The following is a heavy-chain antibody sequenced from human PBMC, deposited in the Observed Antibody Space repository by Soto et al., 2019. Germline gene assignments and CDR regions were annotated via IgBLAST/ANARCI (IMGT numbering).Heavy chain of an antibody. Sequence: PPLVNPTQTLTLTCTFSGFSLSTSGMRVSWIRQPPGKALEWLARIDWDDDKFYSTSLKTRLTISKDTSKNQVVLTITNMDPVDAATYYCARIGMYSRGWYDYWGQGTLVTVSS. CDR2: IDWDDDK. J-gene: IGHJ4*02. CDR3: ARIGMYSRGWYDY. D-gene: IGHD6-19*01. CDR1: GFSLSTSGMR. V-gene: IGHV2-70*04.